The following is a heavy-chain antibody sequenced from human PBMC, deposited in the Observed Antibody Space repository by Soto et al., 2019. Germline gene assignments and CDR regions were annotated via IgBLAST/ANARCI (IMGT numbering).Heavy chain of an antibody. CDR2: ISTEPHGAAT. D-gene: IGHD3-3*01. CDR1: GFRFGDYG. CDR3: SRKVTLSGVVLPTRWFDS. V-gene: IGHV3-49*03. J-gene: IGHJ5*01. Sequence: VQLVESGGGLVQPGRSLRLSCATSGFRFGDYGMSWFRQAPGKGLEWVGFISTEPHGAATQYAASVKGRFTITRDDSKRIVDLQMSSLKTEDTAIYYCSRKVTLSGVVLPTRWFDSWGQGALVTVSS.